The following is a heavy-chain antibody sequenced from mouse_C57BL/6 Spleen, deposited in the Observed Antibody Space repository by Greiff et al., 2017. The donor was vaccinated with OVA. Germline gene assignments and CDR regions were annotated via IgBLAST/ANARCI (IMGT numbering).Heavy chain of an antibody. CDR2: ISDGGSYT. Sequence: EVQRVESGGGLVKPGGSLKLSCAASGFTFSSYAMSWVRQTPEKRLEWVATISDGGSYTYYPDNVKGRFTISRDHAKNNLYLQMSHLKSEDTAMYYCAREGWLLRGAYWGQGTLVTVSA. D-gene: IGHD2-3*01. CDR1: GFTFSSYA. J-gene: IGHJ3*01. CDR3: AREGWLLRGAY. V-gene: IGHV5-4*01.